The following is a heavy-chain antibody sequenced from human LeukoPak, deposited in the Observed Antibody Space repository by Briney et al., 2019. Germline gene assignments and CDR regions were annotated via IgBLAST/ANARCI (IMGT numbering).Heavy chain of an antibody. V-gene: IGHV3-53*01. CDR2: LYSSGTT. J-gene: IGHJ3*02. D-gene: IGHD3-3*01. CDR3: ARDRSALDSFDI. Sequence: GGSLRLSCAASGFTVSSSYMSWVRQAPGKGLEWVSVLYSSGTTYYADSVKARFTISRDNSKNTLYLQMNSLRAEGTAVYYCARDRSALDSFDIWGQGTMVTVSS. CDR1: GFTVSSSY.